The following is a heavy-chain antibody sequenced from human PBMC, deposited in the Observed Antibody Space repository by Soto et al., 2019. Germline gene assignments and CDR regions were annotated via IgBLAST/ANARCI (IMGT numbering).Heavy chain of an antibody. CDR3: ARRPDGFEI. J-gene: IGHJ3*02. V-gene: IGHV4-34*01. CDR2: INHSGST. CDR1: GGSFSGYY. D-gene: IGHD6-6*01. Sequence: PSETLALTCAVYGGSFSGYYWSWIRQPPGKGLEWIGEINHSGSTNYNPSLKSRVTISVDTSKNQFSLNLSSVTAADTAVYCCARRPDGFEIRGQGTTVTVSS.